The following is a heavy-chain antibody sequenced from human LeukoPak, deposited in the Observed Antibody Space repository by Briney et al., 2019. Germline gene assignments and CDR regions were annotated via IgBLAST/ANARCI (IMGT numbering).Heavy chain of an antibody. V-gene: IGHV3-7*01. D-gene: IGHD1-14*01. Sequence: GGSLTLSCAASGFSFTTSWMSWVRQAPGKGLEWVANIKPDATEKHYVDSVRGRFTISRDNAQNSLSLEMSSLRAEDTAVYYCARGVWSSRNAFDIWGQGTMVTVSS. CDR3: ARGVWSSRNAFDI. J-gene: IGHJ3*02. CDR1: GFSFTTSW. CDR2: IKPDATEK.